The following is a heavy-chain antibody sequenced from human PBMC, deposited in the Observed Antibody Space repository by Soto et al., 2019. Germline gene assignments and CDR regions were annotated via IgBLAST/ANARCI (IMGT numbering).Heavy chain of an antibody. J-gene: IGHJ5*02. CDR1: GFTFSSYA. D-gene: IGHD2-15*01. Sequence: GGSLRLSCAASGFTFSSYAMSWVRQAPGKGLEWVSGISGSGGSTYYADSVKGRFTIFRDNSKNTLYLQMNSLRAEDTAVYYCAKGGCSGGSCYVPADWFDPWGQGTLVTVSS. CDR3: AKGGCSGGSCYVPADWFDP. V-gene: IGHV3-23*01. CDR2: ISGSGGST.